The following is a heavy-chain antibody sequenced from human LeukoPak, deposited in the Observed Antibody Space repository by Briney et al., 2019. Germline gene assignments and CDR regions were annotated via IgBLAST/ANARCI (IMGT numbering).Heavy chain of an antibody. CDR2: IYHSGST. Sequence: SETLSLTCAVSGYSISSGYYWGWIRQPPGKGLEWIGSIYHSGSTYYNPSLKSRVTISVDTSKNQFSLKLSSVTAADTAVYYCARGKVVVVPAAIPPYYYYYMDVWGKGTTVTVSS. J-gene: IGHJ6*03. V-gene: IGHV4-38-2*01. D-gene: IGHD2-2*02. CDR3: ARGKVVVVPAAIPPYYYYYMDV. CDR1: GYSISSGYY.